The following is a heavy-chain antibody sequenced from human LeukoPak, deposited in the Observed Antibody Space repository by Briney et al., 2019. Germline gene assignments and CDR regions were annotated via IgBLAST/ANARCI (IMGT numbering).Heavy chain of an antibody. CDR3: ARNIFGVASVAFDI. J-gene: IGHJ3*02. CDR2: IYHSGNT. Sequence: SGTLSLTCTVSGGSISSSTWWSWVRQSPGKGLEWIGLIYHSGNTNYNPSLKSRVTILVDNSKNQFSLRLSSVTAADTAVYYCARNIFGVASVAFDIWGQGTTVIISS. D-gene: IGHD3-3*01. V-gene: IGHV4-4*02. CDR1: GGSISSSTW.